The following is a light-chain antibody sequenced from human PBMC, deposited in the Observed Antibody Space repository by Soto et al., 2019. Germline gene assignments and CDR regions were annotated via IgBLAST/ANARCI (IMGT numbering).Light chain of an antibody. CDR2: DAS. Sequence: DIQMTQSPSSLSASIGDRVTITCRASQGIGIYLAWFQQKPGNAPKSLIYDASNLQCGVPSKFSGSGSGTVFTLTITSLQPEEFATYYCQQYTSCPLTFGGGTRVEI. J-gene: IGKJ4*01. CDR3: QQYTSCPLT. CDR1: QGIGIY. V-gene: IGKV1-16*02.